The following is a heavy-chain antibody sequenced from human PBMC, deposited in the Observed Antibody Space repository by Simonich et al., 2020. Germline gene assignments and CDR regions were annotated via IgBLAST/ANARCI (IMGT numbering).Heavy chain of an antibody. D-gene: IGHD1-1*01. CDR2: IGADNGNN. V-gene: IGHV1-18*01. J-gene: IGHJ3*02. Sequence: QVQLVQSGAEVKKPGASVKVSCKASGYTFTRYGISGVLQAPGQGHEWMGWIGADNGNNNYAQKLQGVVTMTTDTSKSTAYMGLRSLRSDDPAVYYCARSTTGTTAFDIWGQGTMVTVSS. CDR1: GYTFTRYG. CDR3: ARSTTGTTAFDI.